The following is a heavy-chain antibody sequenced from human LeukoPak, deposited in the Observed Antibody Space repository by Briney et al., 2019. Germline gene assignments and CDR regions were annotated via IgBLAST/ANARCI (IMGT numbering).Heavy chain of an antibody. CDR2: IYTSGST. CDR3: ARDSTIFGVVTLFDY. V-gene: IGHV4-4*07. Sequence: SETLSLTWTVSGGSISSYYWSWIRQPAGKGLEWIGRIYTSGSTNYNPSLKSRVTMSVDTSKNQFSLKLSSVTAADTAVYYCARDSTIFGVVTLFDYWGQGTLVTVSS. J-gene: IGHJ4*02. D-gene: IGHD3-3*01. CDR1: GGSISSYY.